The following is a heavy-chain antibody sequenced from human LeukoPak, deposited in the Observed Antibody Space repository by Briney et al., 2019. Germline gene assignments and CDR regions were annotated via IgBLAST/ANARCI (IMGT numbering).Heavy chain of an antibody. CDR2: INPNSGGT. CDR1: GYTFTGYY. J-gene: IGHJ4*02. D-gene: IGHD3-10*01. Sequence: ASVKVSCKASGYTFTGYYMHWVRQAPGQGLEWMGWINPNSGGTNYAQKFQGRVTMTRDTSISTAYMELSRLRSDDTAVYYCARDLSRADYGSGTYHIDSWGQGTLVTVS. CDR3: ARDLSRADYGSGTYHIDS. V-gene: IGHV1-2*02.